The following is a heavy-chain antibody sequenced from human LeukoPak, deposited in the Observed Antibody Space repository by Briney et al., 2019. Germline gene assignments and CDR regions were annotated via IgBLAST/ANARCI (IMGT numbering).Heavy chain of an antibody. V-gene: IGHV3-30*02. CDR3: AKDPGASVSGFHMDV. CDR2: IWSDGNNR. Sequence: GGSLRLSCAPSGFTFRNYCMHSARQATGKWLEWVSFIWSDGNNRFYAASVKGRFNISRDNSKSMLYLQMDSLRPEDTAVYYCAKDPGASVSGFHMDVWGKGTTVIVSS. J-gene: IGHJ6*03. D-gene: IGHD2-8*02. CDR1: GFTFRNYC.